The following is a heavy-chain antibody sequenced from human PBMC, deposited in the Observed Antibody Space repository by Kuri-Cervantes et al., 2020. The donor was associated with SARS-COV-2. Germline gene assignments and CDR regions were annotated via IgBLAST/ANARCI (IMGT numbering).Heavy chain of an antibody. D-gene: IGHD6-19*01. CDR1: GFSFSMYW. J-gene: IGHJ3*02. CDR3: AREQWLELDAFDI. Sequence: GGSLRLSCAASGFSFSMYWMSWVRQAPGKGLEWVANIKKDGSEKYYVDSVKGRFTISRDNAKNSLYLQMNSLRAEDTVVYYCAREQWLELDAFDIWGQGTMVTVSS. V-gene: IGHV3-7*01. CDR2: IKKDGSEK.